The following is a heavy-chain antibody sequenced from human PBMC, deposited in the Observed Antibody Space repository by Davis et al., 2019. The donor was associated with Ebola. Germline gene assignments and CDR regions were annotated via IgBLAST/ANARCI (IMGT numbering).Heavy chain of an antibody. V-gene: IGHV5-51*01. J-gene: IGHJ4*02. CDR1: GYSFISYW. D-gene: IGHD6-13*01. Sequence: GESLKISCKGSGYSFISYWIGWVRQMPGKGLEWMGIIYPGDSDTTYSPSFQGLVTISVDKSSSTAYLQWTSVKASDPAMYYCARRRGAAAGIPFYFDYWGQGTLVTVSS. CDR3: ARRRGAAAGIPFYFDY. CDR2: IYPGDSDT.